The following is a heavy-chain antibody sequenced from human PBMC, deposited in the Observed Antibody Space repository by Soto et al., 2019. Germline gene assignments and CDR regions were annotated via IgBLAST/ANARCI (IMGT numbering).Heavy chain of an antibody. CDR2: INVDSGDT. D-gene: IGHD1-26*01. Sequence: SVKDSCKASGYTFTSYAMHWGRQAPVQRLEWMGWINVDSGDTKYSQKFQGRVTITRYASASTAYMELSSLRSEDTAVYYSARDSRLYSGKYHHYWGQGTLVTVSS. CDR3: ARDSRLYSGKYHHY. J-gene: IGHJ4*02. V-gene: IGHV1-3*01. CDR1: GYTFTSYA.